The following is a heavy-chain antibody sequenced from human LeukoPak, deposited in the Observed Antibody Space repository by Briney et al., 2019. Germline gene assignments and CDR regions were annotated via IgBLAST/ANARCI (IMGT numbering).Heavy chain of an antibody. V-gene: IGHV3-21*01. J-gene: IGHJ4*02. CDR2: ISSSSSYI. CDR1: GFTFSSYS. D-gene: IGHD2-15*01. CDR3: ARVGWRGYCSGGSCYDY. Sequence: PGGSLRLSCAASGFTFSSYSMNWVRQAPGKGLEWVSSISSSSSYIYYADSVKGRFTISRDNAKNSLYLQMNSLRAEDTAVYYCARVGWRGYCSGGSCYDYWGQGTLVTVSS.